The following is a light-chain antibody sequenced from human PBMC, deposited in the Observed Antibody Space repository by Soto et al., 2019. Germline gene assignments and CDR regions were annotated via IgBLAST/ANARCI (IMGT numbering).Light chain of an antibody. J-gene: IGKJ1*01. V-gene: IGKV1-5*01. CDR3: QQYMSYS. CDR1: QSFSNR. CDR2: HAS. Sequence: EIRLTQSASSLHASVGDRVTIXCRASQSFSNRLGWYDQRAGPAQKRLIYHASTLESGVPSRFSGSASGTECTLTISSLQPDEFATDYCQQYMSYSFGQGTKVDIK.